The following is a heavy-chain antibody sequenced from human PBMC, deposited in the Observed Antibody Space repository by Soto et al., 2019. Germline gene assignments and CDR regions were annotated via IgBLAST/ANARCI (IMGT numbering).Heavy chain of an antibody. CDR1: GYTFTEYG. V-gene: IGHV1-18*01. J-gene: IGHJ2*01. CDR3: AKDRHRRVRGGTASGGWYFDL. D-gene: IGHD2-15*01. Sequence: QGQLVQSGPDVKKPGASVKVSCKASGYTFTEYGISWVRQAPGQGLEWVGWISPYNGETSFPQSDDGRVTLATDTTTNTAYMDLRILSPEDPAVYFCAKDRHRRVRGGTASGGWYFDLWGPGTLVTVSS. CDR2: ISPYNGET.